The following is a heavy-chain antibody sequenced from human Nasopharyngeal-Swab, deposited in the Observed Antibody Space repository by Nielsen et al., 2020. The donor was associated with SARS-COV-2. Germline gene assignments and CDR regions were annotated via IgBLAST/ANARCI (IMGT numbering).Heavy chain of an antibody. CDR1: GGSFSGYY. J-gene: IGHJ3*02. V-gene: IGHV4-34*01. Sequence: SQTLSLTCAVYGGSFSGYYWSWIRQPPGKGLEWIGEINHSGSTNYNPSLKSRVTISVDTSKNQFSLKLSSVTAADTAVYYCARADSGPLYAFDIWGQGTMVTVSS. CDR2: INHSGST. D-gene: IGHD6-19*01. CDR3: ARADSGPLYAFDI.